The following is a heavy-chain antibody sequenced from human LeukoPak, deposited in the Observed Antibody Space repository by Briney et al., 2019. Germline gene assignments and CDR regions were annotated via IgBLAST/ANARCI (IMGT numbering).Heavy chain of an antibody. Sequence: ASVKVSCKASGYTVTSYGISWVGQAPGQGVEGMRSISAYNRNTNSAQTLHRSVTITPDPSTSTAYLELRSLSSDVTALYYCAKDIMDSGRYYHYWGQGPLVTVSS. V-gene: IGHV1-18*01. J-gene: IGHJ4*02. CDR3: AKDIMDSGRYYHY. D-gene: IGHD1-26*01. CDR2: ISAYNRNT. CDR1: GYTVTSYG.